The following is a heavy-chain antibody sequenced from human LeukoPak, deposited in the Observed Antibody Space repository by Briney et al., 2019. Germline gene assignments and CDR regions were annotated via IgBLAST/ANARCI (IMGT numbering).Heavy chain of an antibody. V-gene: IGHV3-49*03. J-gene: IGHJ5*02. Sequence: QSGGSLRLSCAASGFTFSSYSMSWFRQAPGKGLEWVGFIRSKAYGGTTEYAASVKGRFTILRDDSKSIAYLQMNSLKTEDTAVYYCTRYNWNDGSWGQGTLVTVSS. D-gene: IGHD1-1*01. CDR3: TRYNWNDGS. CDR1: GFTFSSYS. CDR2: IRSKAYGGTT.